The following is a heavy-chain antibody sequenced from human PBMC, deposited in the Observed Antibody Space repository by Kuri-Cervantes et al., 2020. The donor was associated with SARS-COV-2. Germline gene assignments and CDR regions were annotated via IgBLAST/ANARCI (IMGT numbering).Heavy chain of an antibody. Sequence: GESLKISCAASGFTFSDYYMSWIRQAPGKGLEWVSYISSSGSTIYYADSVKGRFTISRDNAKNSLYLQMNSLRAEDAAVYYCAREGGDSYGLYYYYYGMDVWGQGTTVTVSS. V-gene: IGHV3-11*04. CDR3: AREGGDSYGLYYYYYGMDV. CDR2: ISSSGSTI. J-gene: IGHJ6*02. D-gene: IGHD5-18*01. CDR1: GFTFSDYY.